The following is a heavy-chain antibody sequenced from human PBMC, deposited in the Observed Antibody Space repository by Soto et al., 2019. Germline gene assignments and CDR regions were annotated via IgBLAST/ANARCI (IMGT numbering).Heavy chain of an antibody. CDR3: AIDDRLYYDSSGYYREYFQH. V-gene: IGHV1-69*13. J-gene: IGHJ1*01. Sequence: SVKVSCKASGGTFSSYAISWVRQAPGQGLEWMGGIIPIFGTANYAQKFQGRVTITADESTSTAYMELSSLRSEDTAVYYCAIDDRLYYDSSGYYREYFQHWGQGTLVTVSS. D-gene: IGHD3-22*01. CDR2: IIPIFGTA. CDR1: GGTFSSYA.